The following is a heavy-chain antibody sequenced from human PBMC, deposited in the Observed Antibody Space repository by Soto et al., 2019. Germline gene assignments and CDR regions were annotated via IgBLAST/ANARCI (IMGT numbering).Heavy chain of an antibody. Sequence: GGSLRLSCAASGLTFKDYAMHWVRQAPGKGLEWVSGIHWNSGTTGYAESVRGRFTISRDNAKNSLYLQMNSLRGEDTALYYCAKTTGRTGWDHFDSWGQGTLVTVSS. J-gene: IGHJ4*02. D-gene: IGHD3-10*01. V-gene: IGHV3-9*01. CDR2: IHWNSGTT. CDR3: AKTTGRTGWDHFDS. CDR1: GLTFKDYA.